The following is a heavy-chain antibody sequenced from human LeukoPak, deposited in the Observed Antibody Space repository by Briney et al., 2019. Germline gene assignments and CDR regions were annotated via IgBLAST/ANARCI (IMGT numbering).Heavy chain of an antibody. CDR2: IYYSGST. Sequence: PSETLSLTCTVSGGSISSYYWSWIRQPPGKGLEWIGYIYYSGSTNYNPSLKSRVTISVDTSKNQFSLKLSSVTAAGTAVYYCASTTTAEVENWFDPWGQGTLVTVSS. V-gene: IGHV4-59*01. D-gene: IGHD4-11*01. CDR3: ASTTTAEVENWFDP. J-gene: IGHJ5*02. CDR1: GGSISSYY.